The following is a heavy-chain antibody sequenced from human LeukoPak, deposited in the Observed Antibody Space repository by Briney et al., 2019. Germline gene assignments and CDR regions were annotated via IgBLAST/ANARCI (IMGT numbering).Heavy chain of an antibody. CDR2: IYYRGST. V-gene: IGHV4-31*03. Sequence: TSETLSLTCTVSGGSISTGGYYWSWIRQHPGKGLEYIGYIYYRGSTYYSPSLKSRLTISLGTPNNQFSLKLRSVTAADTAVYYCARATDYGDSYYFDHWGQGTPVTVSS. CDR1: GGSISTGGYY. CDR3: ARATDYGDSYYFDH. D-gene: IGHD4/OR15-4a*01. J-gene: IGHJ4*02.